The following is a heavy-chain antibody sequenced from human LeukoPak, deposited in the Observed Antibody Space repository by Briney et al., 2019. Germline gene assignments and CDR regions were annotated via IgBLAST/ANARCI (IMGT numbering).Heavy chain of an antibody. CDR2: ISYDGSNK. V-gene: IGHV3-30*14. CDR3: ARDTTHYYDGSGYYDY. Sequence: PGGSLRLSCAASGFTFSSYAMHWVRQAPGKGLEWVAVISYDGSNKYYADSVKGRFTISRDNSKNTLYLQMNSLRAEDTAVYYCARDTTHYYDGSGYYDYWGQGTLVTVSS. D-gene: IGHD3-22*01. J-gene: IGHJ4*02. CDR1: GFTFSSYA.